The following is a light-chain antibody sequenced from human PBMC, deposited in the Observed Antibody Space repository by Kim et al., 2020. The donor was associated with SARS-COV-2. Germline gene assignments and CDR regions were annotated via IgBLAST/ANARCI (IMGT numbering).Light chain of an antibody. Sequence: SYELTQPPSVSVAPGKTARITCGGNNIGSKSVHWYQQKPGQAPLLVIYYDSDRPSGIPERFSGSNSGSTATLTISRVEAGDEADYYCQVWDSTSDHVVFGGGTQLTVL. J-gene: IGLJ2*01. V-gene: IGLV3-21*04. CDR3: QVWDSTSDHVV. CDR2: YDS. CDR1: NIGSKS.